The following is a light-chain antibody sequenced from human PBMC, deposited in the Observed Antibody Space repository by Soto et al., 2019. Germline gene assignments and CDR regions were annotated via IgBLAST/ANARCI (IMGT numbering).Light chain of an antibody. CDR3: CSYAGSYTIHDYV. V-gene: IGLV2-11*01. CDR2: DVS. CDR1: SSDVGGYNY. Sequence: QSALTQPRSVSGSPGQSVTISCTGTSSDVGGYNYVSWYQQHPGKAPKLMIYDVSKRPSGVPDRFSGSKSGNTASLTISGLQAEDEADYYCCSYAGSYTIHDYVFGTGTKVTVL. J-gene: IGLJ1*01.